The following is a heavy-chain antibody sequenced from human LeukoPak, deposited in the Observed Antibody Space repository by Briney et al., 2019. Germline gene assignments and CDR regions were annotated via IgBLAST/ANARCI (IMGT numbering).Heavy chain of an antibody. J-gene: IGHJ4*02. V-gene: IGHV4-59*08. Sequence: SETQSLTCTASGGSMSPYHWGWIRQPPGKGLEWTGYIYYSGSTNYNPSLKSRVTISVDTSKNQFSLKLSSVTATDTATYYCARAVSGRFDYWGQGTLVTVSS. CDR2: IYYSGST. D-gene: IGHD6-19*01. CDR3: ARAVSGRFDY. CDR1: GGSMSPYH.